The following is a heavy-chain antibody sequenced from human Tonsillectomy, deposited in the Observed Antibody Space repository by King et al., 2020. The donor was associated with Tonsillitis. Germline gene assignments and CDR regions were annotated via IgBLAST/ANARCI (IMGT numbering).Heavy chain of an antibody. D-gene: IGHD2-21*02. J-gene: IGHJ4*02. V-gene: IGHV4-39*01. Sequence: QLQESGPGLVKPSETLSLTCTVSGGSISSTSYYWGWIRQPPGKGLEWIGIIYYSGSTYYNPSLKSRVTLSADTSKNQFSLKLRSVTAADTAVYYCASHYCGGDCYPIAAFFDFWGQGTLVTVSS. CDR3: ASHYCGGDCYPIAAFFDF. CDR1: GGSISSTSYY. CDR2: IYYSGST.